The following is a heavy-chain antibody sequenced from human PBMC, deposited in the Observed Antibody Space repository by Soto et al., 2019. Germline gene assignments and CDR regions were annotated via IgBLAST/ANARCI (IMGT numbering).Heavy chain of an antibody. CDR3: ARHRPLEQWLLHSHCGMDF. J-gene: IGHJ6*02. D-gene: IGHD6-19*01. V-gene: IGHV5-10-1*01. CDR2: IHPGDSYT. Sequence: PGESLKISCKCSGYSFTSYWISWVRQMPGKDLEWMGRIHPGDSYTKYSPSFQGHVTISADKSISTAYLQWSSLKASDTAMYYCARHRPLEQWLLHSHCGMDFWGQGTTVTVSS. CDR1: GYSFTSYW.